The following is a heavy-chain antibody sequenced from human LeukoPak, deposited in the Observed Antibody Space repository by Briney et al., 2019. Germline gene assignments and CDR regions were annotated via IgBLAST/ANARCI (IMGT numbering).Heavy chain of an antibody. J-gene: IGHJ4*02. CDR1: GGSMSTYY. CDR3: ARGGIARSNPSRPTPPHNFDY. Sequence: SETLSLTCTVSGGSMSTYYWSWVRQPPGKGPEWIGYVYYSGSTDYNPALKSRVTISLDTSRNQFSLKLSSVTAADTAVYYCARGGIARSNPSRPTPPHNFDYWGQGTLVTVSS. V-gene: IGHV4-59*01. D-gene: IGHD6-6*01. CDR2: VYYSGST.